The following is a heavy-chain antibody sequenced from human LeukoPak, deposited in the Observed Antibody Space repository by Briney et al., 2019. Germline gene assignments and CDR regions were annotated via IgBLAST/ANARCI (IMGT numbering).Heavy chain of an antibody. CDR1: GGSISSYY. Sequence: SQTLSLTCTVSGGSISSYYWSWIRQPPGKGLEWIGYIYYSGSTNYNPSLKSRVTISVDTSKNQFSPKLSSVTAADTAVYYCARGLIAAAGLFDYWGQGTLVTVSS. CDR2: IYYSGST. V-gene: IGHV4-59*01. J-gene: IGHJ4*02. D-gene: IGHD6-13*01. CDR3: ARGLIAAAGLFDY.